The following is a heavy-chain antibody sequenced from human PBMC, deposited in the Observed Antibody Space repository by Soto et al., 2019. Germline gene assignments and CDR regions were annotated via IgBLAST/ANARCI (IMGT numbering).Heavy chain of an antibody. D-gene: IGHD3-3*01. CDR2: ISGSGGST. J-gene: IGHJ5*02. CDR1: GFTFSTYA. Sequence: AGGSLRLSCAASGFTFSTYAMTWVRQAPGKGLEWVSGISGSGGSTYYADSVKGRFTISRDNSKNTLYLQMNSLRAEDTAVYYCAKRPLATVFGVAGNRFDPWGQGTLVTVSS. CDR3: AKRPLATVFGVAGNRFDP. V-gene: IGHV3-23*01.